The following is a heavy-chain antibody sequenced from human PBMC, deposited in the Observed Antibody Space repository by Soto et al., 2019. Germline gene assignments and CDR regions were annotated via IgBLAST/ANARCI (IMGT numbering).Heavy chain of an antibody. D-gene: IGHD3-3*01. CDR3: ALSHDFWSGYYL. V-gene: IGHV4-4*07. CDR1: GGSISSYY. Sequence: SETLSLTCTVSGGSISSYYWSWIRQPAGKGLEWIGRIYTSGSTNYNPSLKSRVTMSVDTSKNQLSLKLSSVTAADTAVYYCALSHDFWSGYYLWGQGTLVTVSS. CDR2: IYTSGST. J-gene: IGHJ4*02.